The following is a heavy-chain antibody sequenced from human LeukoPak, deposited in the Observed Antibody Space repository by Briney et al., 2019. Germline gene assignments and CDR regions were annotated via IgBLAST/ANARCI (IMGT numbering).Heavy chain of an antibody. CDR1: GYTFTDYY. CDR2: INPSGGST. Sequence: AASVKVSCKASGYTFTDYYMHWVRQAPGQGLEWMGIINPSGGSTSYAQKFQGRVTMTRDTSTSTVYMELSSLRSKDTAVYYCARESCSSTSCYPWYYYYGMDVWGQGTTVTVSS. CDR3: ARESCSSTSCYPWYYYYGMDV. J-gene: IGHJ6*02. D-gene: IGHD2-2*01. V-gene: IGHV1-46*01.